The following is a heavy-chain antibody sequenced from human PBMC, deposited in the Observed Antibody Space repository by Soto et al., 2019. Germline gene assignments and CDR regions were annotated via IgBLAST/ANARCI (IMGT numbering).Heavy chain of an antibody. V-gene: IGHV4-59*01. CDR3: ERGWFWGLADY. D-gene: IGHD3-10*01. CDR1: GGSISSYY. J-gene: IGHJ4*02. CDR2: IYYSGST. Sequence: SETLSLTCTVSGGSISSYYWSWIRQPPGKGLEWIGYIYYSGSTNYNPSLKSRVTISVDTSKNQFSLKLSSVTAADTAVYYCERGWFWGLADYWGQGPLVTVYS.